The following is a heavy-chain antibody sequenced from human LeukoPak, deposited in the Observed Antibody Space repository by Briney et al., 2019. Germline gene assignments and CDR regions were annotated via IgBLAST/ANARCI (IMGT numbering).Heavy chain of an antibody. V-gene: IGHV3-23*01. CDR2: ISGSGGST. J-gene: IGHJ4*02. D-gene: IGHD5-18*01. CDR1: GFTFSNFA. Sequence: GGSLRLSCPASGFTFSNFAMGWVRQPQGKGLECVSPISGSGGSTSYADFVKGRFTISRDNSKNTLYLQMNSLRPEDTAVYYCARGKDTGRQYNFDHWGQGILVTVAS. CDR3: ARGKDTGRQYNFDH.